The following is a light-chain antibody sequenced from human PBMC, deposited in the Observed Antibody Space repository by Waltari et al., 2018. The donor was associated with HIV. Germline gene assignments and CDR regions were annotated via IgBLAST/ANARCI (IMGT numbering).Light chain of an antibody. CDR1: SSNIGSNY. CDR2: RNN. J-gene: IGLJ1*01. CDR3: AAWDDSLSGPHYV. V-gene: IGLV1-47*01. Sequence: QSVLTQPPSASGTPGQRVTISCSGSSSNIGSNYVYWYQQLPGTAPKLLIDRNNQRPSGVPDRFSGSKSGTSASLAISGLRSEDEADYYCAAWDDSLSGPHYVFGTGTKVTVL.